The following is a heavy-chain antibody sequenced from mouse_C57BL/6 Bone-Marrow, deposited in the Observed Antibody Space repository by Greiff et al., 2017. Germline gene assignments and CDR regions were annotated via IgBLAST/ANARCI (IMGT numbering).Heavy chain of an antibody. CDR2: INPGSGGT. CDR3: ARSHYYYGSSYEFAY. CDR1: GYAFTNYL. D-gene: IGHD1-1*01. Sequence: VKLVASGAELVRPGTSVKVSCKASGYAFTNYLIEWVKQRPGQGLEWIGVINPGSGGTNYNEKFKGKATLTADKSSSTAYMQLSSLTSEDSAVYFCARSHYYYGSSYEFAYWGQGTLVTVSA. V-gene: IGHV1-54*01. J-gene: IGHJ3*01.